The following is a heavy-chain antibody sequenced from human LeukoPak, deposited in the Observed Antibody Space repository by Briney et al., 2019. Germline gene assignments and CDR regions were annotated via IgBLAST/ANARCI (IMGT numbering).Heavy chain of an antibody. CDR1: SYSITSSYSSTSSYY. CDR2: INHSGIT. D-gene: IGHD2-2*01. V-gene: IGHV4-38-2*02. CDR3: ARDVPSGHFDY. Sequence: SETLSLTCDVSSYSITSSYSSTSSYYWGWIRQPPGKGLEWIGSINHSGITFYNLSLKSRVTISVDTSKNQFSLKLTSVTAADTAFYYCARDVPSGHFDYWGQGALVTVSS. J-gene: IGHJ4*02.